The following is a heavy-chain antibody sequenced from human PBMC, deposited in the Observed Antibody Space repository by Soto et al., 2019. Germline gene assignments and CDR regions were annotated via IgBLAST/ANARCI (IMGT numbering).Heavy chain of an antibody. J-gene: IGHJ3*02. CDR2: MYPDDSDI. CDR1: GYSFSFYW. CDR3: ATAYVYDFENSNYYRDAFDI. D-gene: IGHD3-22*01. V-gene: IGHV5-51*01. Sequence: GESLKISCKASGYSFSFYWIGWVRQMPGKGLEWMAIMYPDDSDIRYSLSFEAHVTISADKSTSTAFLQWSSLKASDTAMYYCATAYVYDFENSNYYRDAFDIWGQGTLVTVS.